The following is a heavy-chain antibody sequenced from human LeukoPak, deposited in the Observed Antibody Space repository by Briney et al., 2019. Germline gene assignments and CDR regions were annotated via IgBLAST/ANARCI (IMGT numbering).Heavy chain of an antibody. CDR1: GGSISSSSYY. J-gene: IGHJ6*02. CDR3: ARAIGGLSSGWYVGYYGMDV. V-gene: IGHV4-39*07. Sequence: SETLSLTCTVSGGSISSSSYYWGWIRQPPGKGLEWIGSIYYSGSTYYNPSLKSRVTISVDTSKNQFSLKLSSVTAADTAVYYCARAIGGLSSGWYVGYYGMDVWGQGTTVTVSS. CDR2: IYYSGST. D-gene: IGHD6-19*01.